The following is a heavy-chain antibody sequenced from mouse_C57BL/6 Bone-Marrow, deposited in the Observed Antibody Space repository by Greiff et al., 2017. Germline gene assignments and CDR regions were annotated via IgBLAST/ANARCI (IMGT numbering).Heavy chain of an antibody. CDR3: ARGGVVATRYYAMDY. D-gene: IGHD1-1*01. Sequence: VQGVESGAELARPGASVKLSCKASGYTFTSYGISWVKQRTGQGLEWIGEIYPRSGNTYYNEKFNGKGTLTADKSTSTSYMELRSLTSEDSAVSFCARGGVVATRYYAMDYWGKGTSVTVSS. V-gene: IGHV1-81*01. CDR2: IYPRSGNT. J-gene: IGHJ4*01. CDR1: GYTFTSYG.